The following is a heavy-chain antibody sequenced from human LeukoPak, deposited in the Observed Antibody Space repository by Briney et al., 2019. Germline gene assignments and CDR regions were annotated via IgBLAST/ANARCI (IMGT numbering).Heavy chain of an antibody. J-gene: IGHJ4*02. CDR3: AKRGVVIRVILVGFHKAAYYFES. Sequence: GGSLRLSCAASGFTFSSYWMSWVRQAPGKGLEWVAGISDSGGSTNYADSVKGRFTISRDNPKNTLYLQMNSLRAEDTAVYFCAKRGVVIRVILVGFHKAAYYFESWGQGALVTVSS. V-gene: IGHV3-23*01. CDR1: GFTFSSYW. CDR2: ISDSGGST. D-gene: IGHD3/OR15-3a*01.